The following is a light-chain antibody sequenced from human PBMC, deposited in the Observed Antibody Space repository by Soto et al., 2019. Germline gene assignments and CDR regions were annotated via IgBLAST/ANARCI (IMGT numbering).Light chain of an antibody. CDR1: QSIGRF. CDR3: HQSYSSWT. J-gene: IGKJ1*01. V-gene: IGKV1-39*01. CDR2: AAS. Sequence: DIQMTQSPSSLSTSLGDRVTITCRACQSIGRFLNWHQQKPGKAPILLIYAASSLHSGVPSRLSGSGSGTDFTLTISSLQPEDFGTFYCHQSYSSWTFGQGTKVDIK.